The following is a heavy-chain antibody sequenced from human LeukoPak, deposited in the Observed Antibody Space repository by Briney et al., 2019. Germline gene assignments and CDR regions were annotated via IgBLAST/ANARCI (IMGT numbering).Heavy chain of an antibody. CDR1: GGSFSGYY. D-gene: IGHD2-21*02. J-gene: IGHJ2*01. V-gene: IGHV4-31*11. CDR3: ARDSISAYCGGDCYHYWYFDL. Sequence: SETLSLTCAVYGGSFSGYYWSWIRQHPGKGLEWIGYIYYSGSTYYNPSLKSRVTISVDTSKNQFSLKLSSVTAADTAVYYCARDSISAYCGGDCYHYWYFDLWGRGTLVTVSS. CDR2: IYYSGST.